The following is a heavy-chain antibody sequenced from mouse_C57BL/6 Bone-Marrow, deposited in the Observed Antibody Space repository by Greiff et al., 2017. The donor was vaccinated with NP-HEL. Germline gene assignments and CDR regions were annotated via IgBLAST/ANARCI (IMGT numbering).Heavy chain of an antibody. CDR3: ARRGSSFGYYEV. J-gene: IGHJ1*03. Sequence: TWVKQRPGQGLEWIGDLYPGSGSTNYNEKFKSKATLTVDTSSSTAYMQLSSLTSEDSAVYYCARRGSSFGYYEVWGTGATVTVSS. D-gene: IGHD1-1*01. V-gene: IGHV1-55*01. CDR2: LYPGSGST.